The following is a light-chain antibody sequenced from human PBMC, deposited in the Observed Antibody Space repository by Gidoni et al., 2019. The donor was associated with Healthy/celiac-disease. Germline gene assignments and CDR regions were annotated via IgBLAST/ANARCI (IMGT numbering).Light chain of an antibody. V-gene: IGLV1-40*01. Sequence: QSVLTPPPSVSGAPGQRVTISCTWSSSNIGAGYDVHWYQQLPGTAPKLLIYGNSNRPSGVPDRFSGSKSGTSASLAITGLQAEDEADYYCQSYDSSLSGPYVFGTGTKVTVL. CDR3: QSYDSSLSGPYV. CDR1: SSNIGAGYD. J-gene: IGLJ1*01. CDR2: GNS.